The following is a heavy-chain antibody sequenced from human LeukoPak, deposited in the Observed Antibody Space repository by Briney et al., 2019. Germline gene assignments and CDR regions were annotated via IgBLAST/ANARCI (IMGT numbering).Heavy chain of an antibody. V-gene: IGHV3-30*18. CDR3: AKGGCSSTTCYLANP. Sequence: GRSLRLSCAACGLTFSSYGMHWVRQAPGKGLEWVAVISYDGTIRNYADSVRGRFTISRDNSKNTLYLQMNSLTAEDTALYYCAKGGCSSTTCYLANPWGQGTLVTVSS. D-gene: IGHD2-2*01. J-gene: IGHJ5*02. CDR2: ISYDGTIR. CDR1: GLTFSSYG.